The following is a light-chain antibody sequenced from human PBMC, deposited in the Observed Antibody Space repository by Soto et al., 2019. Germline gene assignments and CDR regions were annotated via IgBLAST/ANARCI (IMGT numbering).Light chain of an antibody. CDR2: KAS. Sequence: DIPMTQSPSTLSASVGDRVTITCRASQSISSWLAWYEQKPGKAPKILIYKASSLESGVPSRFSGSGSGTECTLTISSLQPDHCATYYCQQYNSYSWTFPQGTKVEIK. J-gene: IGKJ1*01. CDR1: QSISSW. CDR3: QQYNSYSWT. V-gene: IGKV1-5*03.